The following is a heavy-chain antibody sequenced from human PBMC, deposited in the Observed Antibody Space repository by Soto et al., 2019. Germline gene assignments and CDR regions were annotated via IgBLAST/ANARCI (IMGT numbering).Heavy chain of an antibody. D-gene: IGHD3-16*02. CDR3: SRIGFLFWAAYRPIDY. V-gene: IGHV3-72*01. Sequence: EVQLVESGGGLVQPGGSLRLSCAASGFTFSDHYMDWVRQAPGKGLEWVGRIRNKANSYTTEYAASVKGRFTISRDDSENTLYLQMNSLKGEDTAVYYCSRIGFLFWAAYRPIDYWGQGTLVTVSS. J-gene: IGHJ4*02. CDR2: IRNKANSYTT. CDR1: GFTFSDHY.